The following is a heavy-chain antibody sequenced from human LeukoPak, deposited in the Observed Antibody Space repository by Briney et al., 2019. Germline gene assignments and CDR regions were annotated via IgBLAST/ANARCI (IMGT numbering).Heavy chain of an antibody. CDR3: AKLFGGKQPPKYYYYYYMDV. Sequence: PGGSLRLSCAASGFTFSSYAMSWVRQAPGKGLEWVSAISGSGGSTYYADSVKGRFTISRDNSKNTLYLQMNSLRAEDTAVYYCAKLFGGKQPPKYYYYYYMDVWGKGTTVTVSS. CDR2: ISGSGGST. D-gene: IGHD3-10*02. CDR1: GFTFSSYA. V-gene: IGHV3-23*01. J-gene: IGHJ6*03.